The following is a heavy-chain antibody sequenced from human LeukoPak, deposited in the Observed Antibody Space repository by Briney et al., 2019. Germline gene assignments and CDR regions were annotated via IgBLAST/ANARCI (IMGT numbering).Heavy chain of an antibody. D-gene: IGHD3-22*01. CDR2: IYPGDSDT. J-gene: IGHJ3*02. Sequence: GESLKISCKGSGYSFTSYWIGWVRQMPGKGLEWMGIIYPGDSDTRYSPSFQGQVIISADKSISTAYLQWSSLKASDTAMYYCARHREYYYDSSGYSYAFDIWGQGTMVTVSS. CDR3: ARHREYYYDSSGYSYAFDI. CDR1: GYSFTSYW. V-gene: IGHV5-51*01.